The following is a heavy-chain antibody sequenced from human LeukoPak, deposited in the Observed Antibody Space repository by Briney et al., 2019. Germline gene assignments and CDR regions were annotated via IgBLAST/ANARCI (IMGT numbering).Heavy chain of an antibody. Sequence: ISWVGQAPGQGLEXMGGIIPIFGTANYAQKFQGRVTITADESTSTAYMELSSLRSEDTAVYYCASGGVYYYDSSGYGMDVWGQGTTVTVSS. J-gene: IGHJ6*02. CDR2: IIPIFGTA. D-gene: IGHD3-22*01. V-gene: IGHV1-69*01. CDR3: ASGGVYYYDSSGYGMDV.